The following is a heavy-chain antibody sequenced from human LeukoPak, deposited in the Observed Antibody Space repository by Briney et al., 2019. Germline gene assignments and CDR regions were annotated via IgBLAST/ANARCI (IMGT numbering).Heavy chain of an antibody. D-gene: IGHD3-3*01. J-gene: IGHJ4*02. CDR3: AKIRAPAYDV. CDR1: GFTFSTYA. CDR2: ISGISRSGST. Sequence: PGGSLRLSCAASGFTFSTYAMNWVRQAPGKGLEWVSSISGISRSGSTYYADSVKGRFTISRDNSKNTLYLHMNSLRAEDTAVYYCAKIRAPAYDVWGQGTLVTVSS. V-gene: IGHV3-23*01.